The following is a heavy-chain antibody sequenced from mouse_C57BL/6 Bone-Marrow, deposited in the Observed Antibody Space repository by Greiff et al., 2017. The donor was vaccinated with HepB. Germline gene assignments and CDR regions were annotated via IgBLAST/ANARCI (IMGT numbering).Heavy chain of an antibody. D-gene: IGHD2-3*01. Sequence: QVQLQQSGAELARPGASVKLSCTASGYTFTSYGISWVKQRTVQGLEWIGEIYPRSGNTYYNEKFKGKATLTADKSSSTAYMELRSLTSEDSAVYFCARRLDGYYGDWGQGTLVTVSA. V-gene: IGHV1-81*01. J-gene: IGHJ3*01. CDR2: IYPRSGNT. CDR3: ARRLDGYYGD. CDR1: GYTFTSYG.